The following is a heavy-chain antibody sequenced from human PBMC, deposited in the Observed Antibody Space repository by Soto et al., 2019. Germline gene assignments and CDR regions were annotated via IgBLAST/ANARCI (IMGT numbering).Heavy chain of an antibody. Sequence: GGSLRLSCAASGSTFSSYAMSWVRQAPGKGLEWVSAISGSGGSTYYADSVKGRFTISRDNSKNTLYLQMNSLRAEDTAVYYCAKGRSSWYGNWFDPWGQGTLVTVSS. CDR3: AKGRSSWYGNWFDP. V-gene: IGHV3-23*01. D-gene: IGHD6-13*01. J-gene: IGHJ5*02. CDR1: GSTFSSYA. CDR2: ISGSGGST.